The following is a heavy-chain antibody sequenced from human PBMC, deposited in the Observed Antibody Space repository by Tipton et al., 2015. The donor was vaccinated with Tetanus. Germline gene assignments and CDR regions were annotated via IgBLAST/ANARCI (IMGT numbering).Heavy chain of an antibody. J-gene: IGHJ4*02. CDR2: IIPIFGTA. Sequence: QLVQSGAEVKKPGSSVKVSCKASGGTFSSYAISWVRQAPGQGLEWMGGIIPIFGTANYAQKFQGRVTITADESTSTAYMGLSSLRSEDTAVYYCARASEDSSSWDTKPGGAVYWGQGTLVTVSS. D-gene: IGHD6-13*01. CDR3: ARASEDSSSWDTKPGGAVY. CDR1: GGTFSSYA. V-gene: IGHV1-69*01.